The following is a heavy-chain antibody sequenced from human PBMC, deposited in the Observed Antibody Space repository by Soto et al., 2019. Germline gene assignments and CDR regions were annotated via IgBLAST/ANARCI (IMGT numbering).Heavy chain of an antibody. J-gene: IGHJ6*02. CDR2: MYNTGST. Sequence: QVQLQESGPGLVKPSETLSLTCTVSGGSISGYYWSWIRQPPGKGLEWIGYMYNTGSTVYNPSFNSRVTISVDTSMNQFSLKLNSVTAADTSVYYCARDLWGYCGTDCYPLDVWGQGTTVTVSS. D-gene: IGHD2-21*02. CDR1: GGSISGYY. CDR3: ARDLWGYCGTDCYPLDV. V-gene: IGHV4-59*01.